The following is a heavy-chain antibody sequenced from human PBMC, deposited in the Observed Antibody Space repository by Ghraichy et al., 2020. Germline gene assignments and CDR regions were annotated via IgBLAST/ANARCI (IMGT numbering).Heavy chain of an antibody. D-gene: IGHD3-16*01. V-gene: IGHV4-4*02. Sequence: SETLSLTCAVSGGSISSSNWWSWVRQPPGKGLEWIGEIYHSGSTNYNPSLKSRVTISVDKSKNQFSLKLSSVTAADTAVYYCARGAYDYVWGSYVHTFFDYWGQGTLVTVSS. CDR2: IYHSGST. CDR1: GGSISSSNW. J-gene: IGHJ4*02. CDR3: ARGAYDYVWGSYVHTFFDY.